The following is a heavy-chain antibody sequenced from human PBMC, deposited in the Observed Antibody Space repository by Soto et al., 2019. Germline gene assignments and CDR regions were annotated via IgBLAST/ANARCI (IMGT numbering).Heavy chain of an antibody. CDR2: ISYDESNK. CDR1: GFAFSSYG. CDR3: GRGGYHYGMDV. J-gene: IGHJ6*02. D-gene: IGHD3-16*01. V-gene: IGHV3-30*03. Sequence: QVQLVESGGGVVQPGRSLRLSCAASGFAFSSYGMNWVRQAPRKGLKWVAVISYDESNKYYADSVKGRFTISRDNSKNTLYLQMNSLRAEDTAVYYCGRGGYHYGMDVWGQGTTVTVSS.